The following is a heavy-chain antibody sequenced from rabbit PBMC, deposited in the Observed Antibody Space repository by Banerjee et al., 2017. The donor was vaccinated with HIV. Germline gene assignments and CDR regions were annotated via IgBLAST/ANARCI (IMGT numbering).Heavy chain of an antibody. CDR1: GFSFSSGYY. Sequence: QEQLVESGGGLVQPEGSLTLTCTASGFSFSSGYYMCWVRQAPGKGLEWIGCINTVSSGSTYYASWAKGRFTISKTSTTVELKMTSLTVADTATYFCARGDSVWSLALWGQGTLVTVS. J-gene: IGHJ3*01. V-gene: IGHV1S45*01. CDR3: ARGDSVWSLAL. CDR2: INTVSSGST. D-gene: IGHD1-1*01.